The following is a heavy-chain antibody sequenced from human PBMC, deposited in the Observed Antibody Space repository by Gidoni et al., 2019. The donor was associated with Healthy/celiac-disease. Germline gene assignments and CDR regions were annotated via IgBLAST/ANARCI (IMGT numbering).Heavy chain of an antibody. D-gene: IGHD6-6*01. V-gene: IGHV4-31*03. CDR1: GGSISSGGYY. J-gene: IGHJ5*02. Sequence: QVQLQESGPGLVKPSQTLSLPCTVSGGSISSGGYYWSWIRQHPGKGLEWIGYIYYSGSTYYNPSLKSRVTISVDTSKNQFSLKLSSVTAADTAVYYCARGVSGSSSSHWFDPWGQGTLVTVSS. CDR3: ARGVSGSSSSHWFDP. CDR2: IYYSGST.